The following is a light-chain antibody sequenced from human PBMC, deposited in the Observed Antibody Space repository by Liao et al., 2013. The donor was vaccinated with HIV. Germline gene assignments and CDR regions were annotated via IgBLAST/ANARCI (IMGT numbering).Light chain of an antibody. V-gene: IGLV3-21*01. Sequence: SYELTQPPSVSVAPGKTATVTCGGNNIGSKSVHWYQQKPGQAPVLVIYYDSDRPSGIPERFSGSNSGNTATLSISRVEAGDEADYYCQVWDSSSDIGVFGGGTKLTVL. CDR3: QVWDSSSDIGV. CDR2: YDS. J-gene: IGLJ3*02. CDR1: NIGSKS.